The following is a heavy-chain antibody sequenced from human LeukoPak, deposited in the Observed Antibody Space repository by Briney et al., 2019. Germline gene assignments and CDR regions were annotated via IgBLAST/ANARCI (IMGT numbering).Heavy chain of an antibody. J-gene: IGHJ6*03. Sequence: QPGGSLRLSCAASGFTFSSYAMHWVRQAPGKGLEWVAGITYDGSNKYYADSVKGRFTISRDNSKNTLYLQMNSLRAEDTAVYYCAKGGDYYDSSGYYFWYYYYYYMDVWGKGTTVTISS. CDR1: GFTFSSYA. CDR2: ITYDGSNK. D-gene: IGHD3-22*01. V-gene: IGHV3-30*18. CDR3: AKGGDYYDSSGYYFWYYYYYYMDV.